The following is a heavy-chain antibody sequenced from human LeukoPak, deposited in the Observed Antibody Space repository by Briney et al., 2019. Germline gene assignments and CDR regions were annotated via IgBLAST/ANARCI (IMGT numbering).Heavy chain of an antibody. Sequence: GGSLRLSCAASGFTFHDYAMHWVRQAPGKGLEWVSGISWHSGSIGYADSVKGRFTISRDNAKNSLYLQMNSLRAEDTALYYCAKDTWDSSGYLSLWGQGTLVTVSS. CDR3: AKDTWDSSGYLSL. J-gene: IGHJ4*02. V-gene: IGHV3-9*01. CDR1: GFTFHDYA. CDR2: ISWHSGSI. D-gene: IGHD3-22*01.